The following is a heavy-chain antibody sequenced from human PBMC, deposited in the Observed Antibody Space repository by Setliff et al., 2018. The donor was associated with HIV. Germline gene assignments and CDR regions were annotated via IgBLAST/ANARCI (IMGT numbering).Heavy chain of an antibody. V-gene: IGHV4-34*01. CDR1: GGSFGSYY. CDR3: ARETSVTPVGLDH. CDR2: INRSGNT. D-gene: IGHD1-1*01. J-gene: IGHJ1*01. Sequence: SETLSLTCAVYGGSFGSYYWTWIRQPPGKGLEWIGEINRSGNTKYNPSLKSRVTISIDTSKKQFSLKLNSVTAADTSVYYCARETSVTPVGLDHWGQGTLVTVSS.